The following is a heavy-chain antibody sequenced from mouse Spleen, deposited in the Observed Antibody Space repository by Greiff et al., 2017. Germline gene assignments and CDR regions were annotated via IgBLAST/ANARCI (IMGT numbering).Heavy chain of an antibody. V-gene: IGHV3-6*01. D-gene: IGHD3-3*01. CDR2: ISYDGSN. Sequence: EVKLVESGPGLVKPSQSLSLTCSVTGYSITSGYYWNWIRQFPGNKLEWMGYISYDGSNNYNPSLKNRISITRDTSKNQFFLKLNSVTTEDTATYYCAREGTGFAYWGQGTLVTVSA. CDR3: AREGTGFAY. CDR1: GYSITSGYY. J-gene: IGHJ3*01.